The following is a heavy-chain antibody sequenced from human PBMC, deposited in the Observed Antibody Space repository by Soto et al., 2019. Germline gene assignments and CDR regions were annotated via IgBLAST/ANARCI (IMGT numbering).Heavy chain of an antibody. CDR2: INPNSGGT. Sequence: ASVKVSCKASGYTLTGYYMHWVRQAPGQGLEWKGWINPNSGGTNYAQKFQGWVTMTRDTSISTAYMELSRLRSDDTAVYYCARDLAYYGSGSYYNLYYYYGMDVWGQGTTVTVSS. J-gene: IGHJ6*02. V-gene: IGHV1-2*04. CDR3: ARDLAYYGSGSYYNLYYYYGMDV. D-gene: IGHD3-10*01. CDR1: GYTLTGYY.